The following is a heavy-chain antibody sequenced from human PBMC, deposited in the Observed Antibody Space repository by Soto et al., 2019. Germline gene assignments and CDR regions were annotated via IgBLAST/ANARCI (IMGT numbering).Heavy chain of an antibody. CDR1: GFPVSSNY. V-gene: IGHV3-66*01. D-gene: IGHD2-2*02. J-gene: IGHJ6*03. CDR3: ARAEDCSSTSCYSIFHYYYYMDV. Sequence: EVQLVESGGGLVQPGGSLRLSCAASGFPVSSNYMSWVRQAPGKGLEWVSVIYSGGSTYYADSLKGRFTISRDNSKNTLYHQMNSMRAEDTAVYYCARAEDCSSTSCYSIFHYYYYMDVWGKGTTVTVSS. CDR2: IYSGGST.